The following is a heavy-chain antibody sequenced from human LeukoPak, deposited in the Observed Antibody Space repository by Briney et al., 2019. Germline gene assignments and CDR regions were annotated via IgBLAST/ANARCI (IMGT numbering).Heavy chain of an antibody. Sequence: SETLSLTCTVSGGSISTYYWSWIRRPPGKGLEWIAYIHASGPTNYNPSLKNRIPISVDTSKIHFSLKLSCVTAADTAVYYCARHDAGIAARPFDNWGQGTLITVSS. D-gene: IGHD6-6*01. J-gene: IGHJ4*02. CDR2: IHASGPT. CDR1: GGSISTYY. CDR3: ARHDAGIAARPFDN. V-gene: IGHV4-4*09.